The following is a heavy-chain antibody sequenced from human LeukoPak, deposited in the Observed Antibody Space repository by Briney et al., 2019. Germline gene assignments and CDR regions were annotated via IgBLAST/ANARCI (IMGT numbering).Heavy chain of an antibody. CDR2: ISGSGGST. CDR1: GFTFSSYA. Sequence: PGGSLRLSCAASGFTFSSYAMSWVRQAPGKGLEWVSAISGSGGSTYYADSVKGRFTISRDNSKNTLYLQMNSLRAEDTAVYYCARVGLPWLLPYDAFDIWGQGTMVTVSS. D-gene: IGHD3-22*01. V-gene: IGHV3-23*01. J-gene: IGHJ3*02. CDR3: ARVGLPWLLPYDAFDI.